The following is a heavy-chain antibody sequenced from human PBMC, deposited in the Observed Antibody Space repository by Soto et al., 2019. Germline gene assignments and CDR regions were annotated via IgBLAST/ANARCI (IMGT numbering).Heavy chain of an antibody. D-gene: IGHD3-22*01. CDR2: ISYDGSNK. V-gene: IGHV3-30-3*01. CDR1: GFTFSSYA. Sequence: QVQLVESGGGVVQPGRSLRLSCAASGFTFSSYAMDWVRQAPGKGLEWVAVISYDGSNKYYADSVKGRFTISRDNSKNTLYLQMNSLRAEDTAVYYCAREDHYYDSSGFFQHWGQGTLVTVSS. J-gene: IGHJ1*01. CDR3: AREDHYYDSSGFFQH.